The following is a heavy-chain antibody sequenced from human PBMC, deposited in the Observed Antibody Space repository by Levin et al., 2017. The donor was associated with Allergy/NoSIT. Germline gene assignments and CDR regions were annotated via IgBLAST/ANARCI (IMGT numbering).Heavy chain of an antibody. D-gene: IGHD2-2*01. J-gene: IGHJ4*02. V-gene: IGHV4-4*07. CDR2: IYTSGST. CDR1: GGSINNYH. Sequence: SETLSLTCTVSGGSINNYHWSWIRQPAGKGLEWIGRIYTSGSTNYNPSLKSRVTMSVDTSKNQFSLKLSSVTAADTAVYYCARGCTVSTSSLGYFDYWGQGILVTVSS. CDR3: ARGCTVSTSSLGYFDY.